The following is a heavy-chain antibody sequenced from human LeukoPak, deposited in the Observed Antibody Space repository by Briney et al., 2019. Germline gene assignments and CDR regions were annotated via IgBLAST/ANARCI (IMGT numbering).Heavy chain of an antibody. CDR2: ISGSGGTT. CDR1: GFTFSSYA. J-gene: IGHJ4*02. V-gene: IGHV3-23*01. CDR3: AKRTNEGLRYFDS. Sequence: PGGSLRLSCAASGFTFSSYAMSWVRQAPGKGLEWVSVISGSGGTTYHADSVKGRFTICRDNSKNTLYLQMNSLRAEDTAVYYCAKRTNEGLRYFDSWGQGTLVTVSS. D-gene: IGHD3-16*01.